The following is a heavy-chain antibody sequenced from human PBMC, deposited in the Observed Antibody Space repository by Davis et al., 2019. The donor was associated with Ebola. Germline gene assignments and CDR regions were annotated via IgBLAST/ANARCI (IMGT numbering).Heavy chain of an antibody. CDR1: GFTFSRYW. CDR3: AKERGVRGASYYFDY. J-gene: IGHJ4*02. V-gene: IGHV3-23*01. Sequence: GESLKISCAASGFTFSRYWMSWVRQAPGKGLEWVSAISGSGGSTYYADSVKGRFTISRDNSKNTLYLQMNSLRAEDTAVYYCAKERGVRGASYYFDYWGQGTLVTVSS. CDR2: ISGSGGST. D-gene: IGHD3-10*01.